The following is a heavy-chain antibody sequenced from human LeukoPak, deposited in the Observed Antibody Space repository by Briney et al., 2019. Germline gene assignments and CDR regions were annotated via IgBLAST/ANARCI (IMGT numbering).Heavy chain of an antibody. D-gene: IGHD7-27*01. CDR3: ARDKTGIFDY. V-gene: IGHV4-30-4*07. CDR1: GGSIRSSGYS. Sequence: SETLSLTCAVSGGSIRSSGYSWSWIRQPAGKGLEWIGYIFSSGSTYYNPSLKSQITISIDTSKNQFSLKLNSVTAADTAVHYCARDKTGIFDYWGRGTLVTVSS. CDR2: IFSSGST. J-gene: IGHJ4*02.